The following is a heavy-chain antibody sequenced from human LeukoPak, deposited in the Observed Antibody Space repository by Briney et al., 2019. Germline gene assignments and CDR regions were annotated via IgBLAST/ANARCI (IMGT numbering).Heavy chain of an antibody. CDR3: ARPRLGYDSSGYYSLGAFDI. Sequence: GGSLRLSCAASGFTFSSYSMNWVRQAPGKGLEWVSSISSSSSYIYYADSVKGRFTISRDNAKNSLYLQMNSLRAEDTAVYHCARPRLGYDSSGYYSLGAFDIWGQGTMVTVSS. CDR1: GFTFSSYS. J-gene: IGHJ3*02. D-gene: IGHD3-22*01. V-gene: IGHV3-21*01. CDR2: ISSSSSYI.